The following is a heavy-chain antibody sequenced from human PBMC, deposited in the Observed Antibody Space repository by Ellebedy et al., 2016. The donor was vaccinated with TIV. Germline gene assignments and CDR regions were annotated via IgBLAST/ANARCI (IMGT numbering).Heavy chain of an antibody. J-gene: IGHJ5*02. CDR1: GGSLSNYA. CDR3: AKYSSDWALRGWFDP. D-gene: IGHD6-25*01. V-gene: IGHV1-69*13. CDR2: IIPMSQTT. Sequence: AASVKVSCKASGGSLSNYAISWVRQAPGRGLEWMGGIIPMSQTTHYAQKFQGRLTIIADESTTIVYMELSSLRFEATAVYYCAKYSSDWALRGWFDPWGQGALVTVSS.